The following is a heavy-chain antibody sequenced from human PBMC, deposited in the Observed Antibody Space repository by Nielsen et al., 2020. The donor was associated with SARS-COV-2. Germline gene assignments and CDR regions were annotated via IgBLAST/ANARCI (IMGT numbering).Heavy chain of an antibody. CDR2: IKQDRSEK. V-gene: IGHV3-7*03. CDR3: AVLITGTTPFDY. D-gene: IGHD1-20*01. Sequence: GESLKISCAASGLTFDNHWMTWVRQAPGKGLEWVANIKQDRSEKYYVDSVKGRFTISRDNAKNSLYLQMNSLRAEDTALYYCAVLITGTTPFDYWGQGTLVTVSS. J-gene: IGHJ4*02. CDR1: GLTFDNHW.